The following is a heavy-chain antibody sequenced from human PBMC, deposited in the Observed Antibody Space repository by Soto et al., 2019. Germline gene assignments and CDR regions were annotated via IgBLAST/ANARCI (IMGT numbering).Heavy chain of an antibody. CDR2: IDPSDSYT. D-gene: IGHD3-10*01. CDR1: GYSFTSYW. V-gene: IGHV5-10-1*01. J-gene: IGHJ4*02. Sequence: GESLKISCKGSGYSFTSYWISWVRQMPGIGLEWMGTIDPSDSYTNYSPSFQGHVTISADESISTAYLQCSSLKASDTAMYYCARLPYGSGSYYHDYWGQGTLVTVSS. CDR3: ARLPYGSGSYYHDY.